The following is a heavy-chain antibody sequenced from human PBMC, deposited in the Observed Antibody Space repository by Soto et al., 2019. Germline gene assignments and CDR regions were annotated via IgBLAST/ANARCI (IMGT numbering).Heavy chain of an antibody. V-gene: IGHV4-31*03. CDR1: GGSISSGGYY. CDR2: IYYSGST. J-gene: IGHJ6*02. D-gene: IGHD6-13*01. CDR3: ARTIAAAGTYYYYGMDV. Sequence: KPSETLSLTCTVSGGSISSGGYYWSWIRQHPGTGLEWIGYIYYSGSTYYNPSLRSRVTISVDTSKNQFSLKLSSVTAADTAVYYCARTIAAAGTYYYYGMDVWGQGTTVTVSS.